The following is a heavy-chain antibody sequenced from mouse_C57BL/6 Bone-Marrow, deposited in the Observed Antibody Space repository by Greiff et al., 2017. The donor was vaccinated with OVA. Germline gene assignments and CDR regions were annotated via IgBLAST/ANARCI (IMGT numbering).Heavy chain of an antibody. J-gene: IGHJ4*01. V-gene: IGHV14-3*01. CDR3: ARRATVVAGMDY. CDR1: GFHIKNTY. Sequence: EVQLQPSVAELVRPGASVKLSCTASGFHIKNTYMHWLKQRPEQGLAWIGRIDPANGNTKSAPKFQGKATITADTSSNTAYLQLSSLTSEDTAIYYCARRATVVAGMDYWGQGTSGTVSS. D-gene: IGHD1-1*01. CDR2: IDPANGNT.